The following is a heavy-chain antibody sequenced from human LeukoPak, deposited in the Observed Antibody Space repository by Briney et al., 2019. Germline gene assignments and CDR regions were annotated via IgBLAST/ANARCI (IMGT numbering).Heavy chain of an antibody. CDR3: ATDDRDGYNFNY. D-gene: IGHD5-12*01. J-gene: IGHJ4*02. Sequence: SETLSLTCTVSGGSISSSSYYWGWIRQPPGKGLEWIGSIYYSGSTYYNPFLKSRVTISVDTSKNQFSLKLSSVTAADTAVYYCATDDRDGYNFNYWGQGTLVTVSS. CDR1: GGSISSSSYY. CDR2: IYYSGST. V-gene: IGHV4-39*01.